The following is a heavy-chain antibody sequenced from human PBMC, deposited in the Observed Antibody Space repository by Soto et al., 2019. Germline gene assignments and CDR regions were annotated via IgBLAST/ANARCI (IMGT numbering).Heavy chain of an antibody. V-gene: IGHV1-69*12. D-gene: IGHD4-4*01. J-gene: IGHJ6*02. Sequence: QVQLVQSGAEVKKPGSSVKVSCKASGGTFSSYAISWVRQAPGQGLEWMGGIIPIFGTANYAQKFQGRVTITAXXSXSXAYMELSSLRSEDTAVYYCARVLTTVTHYYYYGMDVWGQGTTVTVSS. CDR1: GGTFSSYA. CDR3: ARVLTTVTHYYYYGMDV. CDR2: IIPIFGTA.